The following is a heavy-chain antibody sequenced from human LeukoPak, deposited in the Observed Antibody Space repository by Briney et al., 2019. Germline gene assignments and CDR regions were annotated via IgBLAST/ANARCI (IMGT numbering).Heavy chain of an antibody. V-gene: IGHV3-30-3*01. CDR1: GFTFSSYA. Sequence: GGSLRLSCAASGFTFSSYAMHWVRQASGKGLEWVAVISYDGSNKYYADSVKGRFTISRDNSKNTLYLQMNSLRAEDTAVYYCARDPGYGDYFGGVTEITLLFDYWGQGTLVTVSS. J-gene: IGHJ4*02. CDR3: ARDPGYGDYFGGVTEITLLFDY. CDR2: ISYDGSNK. D-gene: IGHD4-17*01.